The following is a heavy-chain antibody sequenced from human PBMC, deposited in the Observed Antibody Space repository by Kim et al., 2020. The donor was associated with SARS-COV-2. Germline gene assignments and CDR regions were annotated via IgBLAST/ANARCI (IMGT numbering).Heavy chain of an antibody. Sequence: GGSLRLSCETSGFTFSDYYMPWVRQAPGKGLEYISYLSSDGATIEYADYVKGRFTISRDNAKNSLYLQMNNLRVEDSAVYYCARDLYSGVGVDCYYYY. CDR3: ARDLYSGVGVDCYYYY. CDR1: GFTFSDYY. J-gene: IGHJ6*03. CDR2: LSSDGATI. V-gene: IGHV3-11*01. D-gene: IGHD1-26*01.